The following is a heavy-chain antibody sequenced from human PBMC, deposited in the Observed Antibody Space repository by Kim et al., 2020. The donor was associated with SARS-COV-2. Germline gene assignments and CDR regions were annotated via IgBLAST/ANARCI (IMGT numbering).Heavy chain of an antibody. CDR1: GYTFTDYY. V-gene: IGHV1-2*02. D-gene: IGHD3-16*01. Sequence: ASVKVSCKASGYTFTDYYIHWVRQAPGQGLEWMGRINPIFGGTDFAQMFRGRLTMTRDTSTSTAYMDLSSLRSDDTAVYYCARGESGRIFDPWGQGTLVTVSS. CDR2: INPIFGGT. CDR3: ARGESGRIFDP. J-gene: IGHJ5*02.